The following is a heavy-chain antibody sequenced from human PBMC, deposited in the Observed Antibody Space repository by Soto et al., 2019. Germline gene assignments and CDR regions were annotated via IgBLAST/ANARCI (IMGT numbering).Heavy chain of an antibody. CDR1: GYSFSSYG. J-gene: IGHJ4*02. Sequence: ASVKVSCKASGYSFSSYGINWVRQAPGQGLEWMGWINTNTGNPTYAQGFTGRFVFSLDTSVSTAYLQICSLKAEDTAVYYCARTLYDSSHRHYFDYRGQGTLVTVPQ. CDR2: INTNTGNP. D-gene: IGHD3-22*01. V-gene: IGHV7-4-1*01. CDR3: ARTLYDSSHRHYFDY.